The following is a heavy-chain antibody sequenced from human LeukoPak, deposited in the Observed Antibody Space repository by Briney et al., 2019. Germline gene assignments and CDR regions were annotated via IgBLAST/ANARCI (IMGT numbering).Heavy chain of an antibody. Sequence: ASVKVSCKASGYTFTGYYMHWVRQDPGQGLEWMGWINPNSGGTNYAQKFQGRVTMTRDTSISTAYMELSRLRSDDTAVYYCARAGYDILTGYYLWGRGTLVTVSS. J-gene: IGHJ4*02. V-gene: IGHV1-2*02. CDR2: INPNSGGT. CDR3: ARAGYDILTGYYL. CDR1: GYTFTGYY. D-gene: IGHD3-9*01.